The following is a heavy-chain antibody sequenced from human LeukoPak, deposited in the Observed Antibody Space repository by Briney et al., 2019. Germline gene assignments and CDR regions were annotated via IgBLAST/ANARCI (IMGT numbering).Heavy chain of an antibody. Sequence: PGGSLRLSCAASGFTFSTYAMSWVRQAPGKGLEWVSAISGSGRSTYYADSVKGRFTISRDNSKNTLYLQMNSLRAEDSSIYFCAKALEQETVIALDSWGQGTLVTVSS. CDR3: AKALEQETVIALDS. CDR2: ISGSGRST. V-gene: IGHV3-23*01. J-gene: IGHJ4*02. D-gene: IGHD6-13*01. CDR1: GFTFSTYA.